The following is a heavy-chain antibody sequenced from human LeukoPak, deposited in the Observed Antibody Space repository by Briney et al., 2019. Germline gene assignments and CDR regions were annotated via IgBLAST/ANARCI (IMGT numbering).Heavy chain of an antibody. CDR1: GYTFTSYG. CDR2: ISAYNGNT. CDR3: ARDRPPLDYYGSGSLDY. V-gene: IGHV1-18*01. D-gene: IGHD3-10*01. J-gene: IGHJ4*02. Sequence: APVKVSCKASGYTFTSYGISWVRQAPGQGLEWMGWISAYNGNTNYAQKLQGRVTITTDTSTSTAYMELRSLRSDDTAVYYCARDRPPLDYYGSGSLDYWGQGTLVTVSS.